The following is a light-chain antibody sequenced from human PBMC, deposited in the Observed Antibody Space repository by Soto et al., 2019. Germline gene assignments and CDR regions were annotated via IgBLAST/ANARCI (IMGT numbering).Light chain of an antibody. V-gene: IGLV2-14*01. CDR1: SSDVGGYNY. Sequence: QSVLTQPASVSGSPGQSITISCTGTSSDVGGYNYVSWYQQHPGKAPKLMIYEVSNRPSGVSNRFSGSKSANTASLTISGLQAEDEADYYCSSYTSSSTVVFGGRTKVTVL. CDR3: SSYTSSSTVV. CDR2: EVS. J-gene: IGLJ2*01.